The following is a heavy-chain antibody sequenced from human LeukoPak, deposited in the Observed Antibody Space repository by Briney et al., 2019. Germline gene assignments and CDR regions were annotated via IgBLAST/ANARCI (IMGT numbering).Heavy chain of an antibody. CDR2: IHYSGST. CDR3: ARGGNGWPNWFDP. J-gene: IGHJ5*02. Sequence: SETESLICTLSGGSISSDYWSWTRQPPGKGLEWIGYIHYSGSTNYNPTLKSRITISVDTSKNQFSLKLSSVTAADTAVYYCARGGNGWPNWFDPWGPGTPGNVSS. V-gene: IGHV4-59*01. D-gene: IGHD6-19*01. CDR1: GGSISSDY.